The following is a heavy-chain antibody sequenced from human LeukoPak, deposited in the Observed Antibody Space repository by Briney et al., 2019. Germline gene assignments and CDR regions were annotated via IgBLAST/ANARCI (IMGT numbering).Heavy chain of an antibody. D-gene: IGHD2-15*01. Sequence: ASVKVSCKASGYTFTSYAMNWVRQAPGQGLEWMGWINTNTGNPTYAQGFTGRFVFSLDTSVSTAYLQISSLKAEDTAVYYCARGVGDIVVVVAAGWFDPWGQGTLVTVSS. CDR3: ARGVGDIVVVVAAGWFDP. CDR1: GYTFTSYA. CDR2: INTNTGNP. J-gene: IGHJ5*02. V-gene: IGHV7-4-1*02.